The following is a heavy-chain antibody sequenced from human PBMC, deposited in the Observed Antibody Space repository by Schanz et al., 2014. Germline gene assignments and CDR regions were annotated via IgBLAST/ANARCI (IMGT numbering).Heavy chain of an antibody. Sequence: EVQLVESGGGLVKPGGSLRLSCATSGLTFTSAWMSWVRQAPGKGLEWVAYISSSSNTIHYADSVKGRFTISRDNAKNSLYLQMDSLRAEDTAVYYCAKSLESCPGGRCSRGYFDYWGQGTLVTVSS. CDR1: GLTFTSAW. D-gene: IGHD2-8*02. CDR2: ISSSSNTI. J-gene: IGHJ4*02. V-gene: IGHV3-48*01. CDR3: AKSLESCPGGRCSRGYFDY.